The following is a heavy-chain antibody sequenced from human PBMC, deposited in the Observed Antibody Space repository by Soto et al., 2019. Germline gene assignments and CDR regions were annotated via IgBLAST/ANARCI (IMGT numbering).Heavy chain of an antibody. Sequence: QVQLVESGGGVVQAGRSLRLSCAASGFTFSNYGMHWVRQAPGKGLEWVAGIWYDGSNKYDADSVKGRFTISSDNSTHTLYLKMNSLRAEDTAIYYCARDRPVWFGELSTFNYWGQGTLVTVSS. CDR1: GFTFSNYG. CDR3: ARDRPVWFGELSTFNY. J-gene: IGHJ4*02. CDR2: IWYDGSNK. D-gene: IGHD3-10*01. V-gene: IGHV3-33*01.